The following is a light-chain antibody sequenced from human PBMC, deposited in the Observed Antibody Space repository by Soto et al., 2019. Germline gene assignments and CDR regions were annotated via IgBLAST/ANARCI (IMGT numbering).Light chain of an antibody. CDR3: LQYNSYPRT. V-gene: IGKV1-5*01. CDR2: DAS. Sequence: DIQVTQSPPTLSASVGDRVTITCRASQTISTWMAWYQQKPGKAPKLLVYDASTLQSGVASRFSGSGSGTEFTLTISSLQPEDFATYYCLQYNSYPRTFGQGTKVDIK. J-gene: IGKJ1*01. CDR1: QTISTW.